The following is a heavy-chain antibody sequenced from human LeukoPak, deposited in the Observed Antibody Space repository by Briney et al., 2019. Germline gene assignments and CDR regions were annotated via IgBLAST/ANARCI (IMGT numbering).Heavy chain of an antibody. CDR2: IYTSDNT. Sequence: PSETLSLTCTVSGSSISAYYWTWIRRPAGRGLEWIGRIYTSDNTDYNPSLKSRVTMSVDTSKNQFSLKLNSVTAADTAVYYCARDNPDYDLSGYGVFDFWGQGILVTVSS. V-gene: IGHV4-4*07. CDR1: GSSISAYY. J-gene: IGHJ4*02. CDR3: ARDNPDYDLSGYGVFDF. D-gene: IGHD3-22*01.